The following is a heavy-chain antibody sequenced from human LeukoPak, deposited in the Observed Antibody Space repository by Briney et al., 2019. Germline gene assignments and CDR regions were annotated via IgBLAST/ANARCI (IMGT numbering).Heavy chain of an antibody. D-gene: IGHD3-3*01. Sequence: PSETLSLTCTVSGGSPISSSYYWGWIRQPPGTGLEWIGSIYSGGNTYYNPSLKSRVTISVDASKNQCSLRLSSVTAADTAVYFCGRYDHPVITPIDSWGQGTLVTVSS. CDR1: GGSPISSSYY. CDR2: IYSGGNT. CDR3: GRYDHPVITPIDS. V-gene: IGHV4-39*01. J-gene: IGHJ4*02.